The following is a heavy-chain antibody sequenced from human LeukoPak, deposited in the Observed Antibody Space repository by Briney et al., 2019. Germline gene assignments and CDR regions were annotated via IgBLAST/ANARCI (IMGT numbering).Heavy chain of an antibody. CDR3: ARDKVISGWTYYFDY. Sequence: SGTLSLTCAVSGGSISSSNWWSWVRQPPGKGLEWLGEIYHSGSTNYNPSLKSRVTISVDKSKNQFSLKLSSVTAADTAVYYCARDKVISGWTYYFDYWGQGTLVTVSS. V-gene: IGHV4-4*02. CDR2: IYHSGST. J-gene: IGHJ4*02. CDR1: GGSISSSNW. D-gene: IGHD6-19*01.